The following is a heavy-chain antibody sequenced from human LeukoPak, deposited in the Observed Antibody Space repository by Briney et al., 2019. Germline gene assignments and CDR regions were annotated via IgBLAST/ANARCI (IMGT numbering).Heavy chain of an antibody. V-gene: IGHV4-59*01. CDR3: ARDGGGTSRPFDY. CDR1: GGSLSSYF. Sequence: PETLSLTCTVSGGSLSSYFWSWIRQPPGKGLEWIGNIYSTGGTSYNPSLKSRVTISVDTSKKQFSLRVSSVTAADTAVYYCARDGGGTSRPFDYWGQGTPVTVSS. J-gene: IGHJ4*02. D-gene: IGHD2-2*01. CDR2: IYSTGGT.